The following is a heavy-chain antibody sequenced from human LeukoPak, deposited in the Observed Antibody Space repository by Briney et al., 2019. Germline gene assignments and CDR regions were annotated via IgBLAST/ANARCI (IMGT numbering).Heavy chain of an antibody. CDR1: GFTFSSYA. D-gene: IGHD1-26*01. Sequence: GGSLRLSCAASGFTFSSYAMSWVRRAPGKGLEWVSAISGSGGSTYYADSVKGRFTISRDNSKNTLYLQMNSLRAEDTAVYYCANEKVPIVGANFDYWGQGTLVTVSS. CDR2: ISGSGGST. CDR3: ANEKVPIVGANFDY. J-gene: IGHJ4*02. V-gene: IGHV3-23*01.